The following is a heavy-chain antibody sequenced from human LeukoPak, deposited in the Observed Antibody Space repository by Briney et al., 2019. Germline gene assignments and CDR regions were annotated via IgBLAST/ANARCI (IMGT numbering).Heavy chain of an antibody. CDR1: GYTFTGYY. J-gene: IGHJ4*02. V-gene: IGHV1-2*02. CDR2: INPNSGGT. D-gene: IGHD3-22*01. CDR3: ARLQNYYDSSGYQPPTN. Sequence: GASVTVSCKSSGYTFTGYYMHWVRQAPGQGLEWMGWINPNSGGTNYAQKFQGRVTMTRDTSISTAYMELSRLRSDDTAVYYCARLQNYYDSSGYQPPTNWGQGTLVTVSS.